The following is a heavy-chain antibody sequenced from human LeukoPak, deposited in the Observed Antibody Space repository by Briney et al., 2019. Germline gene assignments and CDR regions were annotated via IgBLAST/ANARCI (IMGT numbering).Heavy chain of an antibody. D-gene: IGHD3-22*01. CDR3: ARELNYDSSGYYFDY. CDR2: LNPDTGST. V-gene: IGHV1-2*02. CDR1: GYTFTGYY. J-gene: IGHJ4*02. Sequence: ASVKVSCKASGYTFTGYYIHWVRQAPGQGLEWMGGLNPDTGSTNYAQKFQARVTMTRDTSISTAYMELSRLRSDDTAVYYCARELNYDSSGYYFDYWGQGTLVTVSS.